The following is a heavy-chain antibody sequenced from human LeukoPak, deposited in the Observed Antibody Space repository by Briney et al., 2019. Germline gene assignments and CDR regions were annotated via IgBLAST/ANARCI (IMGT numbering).Heavy chain of an antibody. J-gene: IGHJ4*02. D-gene: IGHD1-26*01. CDR1: GFTFSSYA. Sequence: GGSLILSCAASGFTFSSYAMSWVRQAPEKGLEWVSTISGSGGGTYYADFVKGRFTISRDDSKNTLYLQMNSLRAEDTAVYYCVKDLGRYRNNCFDYWGQGTLVTVSS. CDR2: ISGSGGGT. CDR3: VKDLGRYRNNCFDY. V-gene: IGHV3-23*01.